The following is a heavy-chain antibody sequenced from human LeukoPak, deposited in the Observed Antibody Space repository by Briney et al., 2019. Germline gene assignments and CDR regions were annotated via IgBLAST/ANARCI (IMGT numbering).Heavy chain of an antibody. J-gene: IGHJ4*02. CDR1: GFTFSSYA. CDR2: ISGSGGST. D-gene: IGHD6-13*01. V-gene: IGHV3-23*01. CDR3: AKDNPDSSSXXXEEVRLLK. Sequence: GGSLRLSCAASGFTFSSYAMSWVRQAPGKGLEWVSAISGSGGSTYYADSVKGRFTISRDNSKNTLYLQMNSLRAEDTAVYYCAKDNPDSSSXXXEEVRLLKWGQGTLVTV.